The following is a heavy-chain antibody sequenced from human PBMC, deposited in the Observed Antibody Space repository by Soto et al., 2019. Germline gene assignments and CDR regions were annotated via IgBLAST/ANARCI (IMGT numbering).Heavy chain of an antibody. J-gene: IGHJ4*02. CDR1: GYTFTSYG. Sequence: QVQLVQSGAEVKKPGASVKVSCKASGYTFTSYGISWVRQAPGQGLEWMGWVNAYNGNTNYAQKFQGRITKTTDTSTSPAYMELRSLRSDDTAVYFCAREAVSGRTGFDYWGQGTLVTVSS. CDR3: AREAVSGRTGFDY. D-gene: IGHD6-19*01. CDR2: VNAYNGNT. V-gene: IGHV1-18*01.